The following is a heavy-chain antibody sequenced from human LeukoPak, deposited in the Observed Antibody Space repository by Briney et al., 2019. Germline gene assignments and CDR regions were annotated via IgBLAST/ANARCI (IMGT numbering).Heavy chain of an antibody. V-gene: IGHV3-48*02. CDR2: ISSSSRTV. Sequence: GGSLRLSCAASGFTFTSTSMNWVRQAPGKGLEWISYISSSSRTVHYADSVKGRFTISRDNAKNSLYQQMNSLRDEDTAVYYCARARDGSYDYWGQGTLVTVSS. CDR3: ARARDGSYDY. D-gene: IGHD1-26*01. J-gene: IGHJ4*02. CDR1: GFTFTSTS.